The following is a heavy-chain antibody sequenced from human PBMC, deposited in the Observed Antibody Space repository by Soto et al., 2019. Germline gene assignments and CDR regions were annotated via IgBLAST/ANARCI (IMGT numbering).Heavy chain of an antibody. CDR1: GYTFTSYG. J-gene: IGHJ5*02. V-gene: IGHV1-18*01. D-gene: IGHD2-2*01. Sequence: ASVKVSCKASGYTFTSYGISWVRQAPGQGLEWMGWISAYNGNTNYAQKLQGRVTMTTDTSTSTAYMELRSLRSDDTAVYYCARDQAICIVVVPAAMDSFDPWCQGTLVTGS. CDR2: ISAYNGNT. CDR3: ARDQAICIVVVPAAMDSFDP.